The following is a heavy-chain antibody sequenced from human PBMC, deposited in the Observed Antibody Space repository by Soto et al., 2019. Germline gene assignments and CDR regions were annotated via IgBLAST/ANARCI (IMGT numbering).Heavy chain of an antibody. CDR2: IYSSGST. CDR3: ARGGTRSTDLLTY. CDR1: GGSISNYY. V-gene: IGHV4-4*07. D-gene: IGHD1-26*01. J-gene: IGHJ4*02. Sequence: PSETLSLTCSVSGGSISNYYWSWIRQPAGKGLEWIGRIYSSGSTNYNPSLKSRGSMSVDTSKNQVSLKVNSVTAADTAVYFCARGGTRSTDLLTYWGQGTQVTVSS.